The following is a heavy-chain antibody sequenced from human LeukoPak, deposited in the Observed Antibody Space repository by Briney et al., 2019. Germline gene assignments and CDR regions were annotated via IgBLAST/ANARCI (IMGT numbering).Heavy chain of an antibody. V-gene: IGHV3-23*01. D-gene: IGHD3-22*01. J-gene: IGHJ4*02. CDR3: ARDLRSSGYYAFDY. CDR2: ISGSGGST. CDR1: GFTFSSYA. Sequence: GGSLRLSCAASGFTFSSYAMSWVRQAPGKGLEWVSAISGSGGSTYYADSVKGRFTISRDNSKNTLYLQMNSLRAEDTAVYYCARDLRSSGYYAFDYWGQGTLVTVSS.